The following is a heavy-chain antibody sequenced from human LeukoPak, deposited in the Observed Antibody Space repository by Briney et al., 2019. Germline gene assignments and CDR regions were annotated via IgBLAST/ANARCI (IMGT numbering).Heavy chain of an antibody. CDR1: GGSINSCDYN. D-gene: IGHD4-17*01. Sequence: SQTLSLTCSVSGGSINSCDYNWSWIRQPPGKGLEWIGFIYCTGTTYHNPSLKSQVTISVDTSKNQFSLNLSPMTVADTAVYYCAREKDYGDYGTYWGQGTLVTVSS. CDR3: AREKDYGDYGTY. V-gene: IGHV4-30-4*08. J-gene: IGHJ4*02. CDR2: IYCTGTT.